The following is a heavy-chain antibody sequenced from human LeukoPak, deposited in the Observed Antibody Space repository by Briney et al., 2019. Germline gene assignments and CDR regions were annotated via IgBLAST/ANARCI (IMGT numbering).Heavy chain of an antibody. CDR3: ARGLYYYGSGSYYRY. CDR2: IIPILGIA. Sequence: GASVKVSCKASGGTFSSYAISWVRQAPGQGLEWMGRIIPILGIANYAQKFQGRVTITADKSTSTAYMELSSLRSEDTAVYYCARGLYYYGSGSYYRYWGQGTLVTVSS. J-gene: IGHJ4*02. D-gene: IGHD3-10*01. V-gene: IGHV1-69*04. CDR1: GGTFSSYA.